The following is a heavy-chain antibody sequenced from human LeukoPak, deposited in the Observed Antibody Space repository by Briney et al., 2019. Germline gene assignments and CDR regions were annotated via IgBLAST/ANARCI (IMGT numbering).Heavy chain of an antibody. Sequence: ASVKVSCKASGYTFTGYYIHWVRQAPGQGLEWMGLINPNSGGTKYAQKFQGRVTMTRDTSITTAYMELSRLRSDDTALYYCAREGYYDSGSYYIVWGQGTLVTVSS. D-gene: IGHD3-10*01. CDR3: AREGYYDSGSYYIV. CDR1: GYTFTGYY. CDR2: INPNSGGT. J-gene: IGHJ4*02. V-gene: IGHV1-2*02.